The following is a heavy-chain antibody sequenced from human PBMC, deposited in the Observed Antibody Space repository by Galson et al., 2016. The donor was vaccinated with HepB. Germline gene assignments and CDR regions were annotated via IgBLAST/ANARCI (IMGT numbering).Heavy chain of an antibody. V-gene: IGHV3-11*05. CDR2: ISGSRSDS. Sequence: SLRLSCAASGFTFSDYYMNWIRQAPGKGLGWISYISGSRSDSRYADSVKGRFTTSRDNAKSSLFLQMNSLRAEDTAMYYCARGGRAPVWGQGTLVTVSS. CDR1: GFTFSDYY. CDR3: ARGGRAPV. D-gene: IGHD1-26*01. J-gene: IGHJ4*02.